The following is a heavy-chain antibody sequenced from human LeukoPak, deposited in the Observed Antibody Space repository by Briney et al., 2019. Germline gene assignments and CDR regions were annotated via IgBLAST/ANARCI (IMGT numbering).Heavy chain of an antibody. Sequence: GASVRVSCKASGYTFTSYDINWVRQATGQGLEWMGWMNPNSGSTGYAQKFQGRVSMTRNTSISTAYMELSSLRSEDTAVYYCLTGTTGTSYWGQGTLVTVSS. CDR2: MNPNSGST. J-gene: IGHJ4*02. CDR1: GYTFTSYD. CDR3: LTGTTGTSY. D-gene: IGHD1-7*01. V-gene: IGHV1-8*01.